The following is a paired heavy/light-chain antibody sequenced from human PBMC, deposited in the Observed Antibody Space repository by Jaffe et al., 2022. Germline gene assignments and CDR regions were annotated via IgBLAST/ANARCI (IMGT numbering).Light chain of an antibody. J-gene: IGKJ1*01. CDR1: QRLVRFDDGKTY. V-gene: IGKV2-30*02. CDR3: MQGAHWPPWT. Sequence: AVLTQSPLSLPVTLGQPASISCKSDQRLVRFDDGKTYVSWFQQRPGQSPRRLIYQVSNRDSGVPDRFSGSGSGTDFTLEISRVEAEDVGVYYCMQGAHWPPWTFGQGTKVEIK. CDR2: QVS.
Heavy chain of an antibody. Sequence: EVQLVESGGASVQPGGSLRLSCAASGFSFSSYWMTWVRQAPGTGLEWVATTNQDADAKYYVESVKGRFTISRDNDKSTLYLQLNSLRVEDTAVYYCVRTDWGSYDSWGQGTLVTVAS. J-gene: IGHJ5*02. V-gene: IGHV3-7*01. CDR2: TNQDADAK. CDR3: VRTDWGSYDS. CDR1: GFSFSSYW. D-gene: IGHD3-16*01.